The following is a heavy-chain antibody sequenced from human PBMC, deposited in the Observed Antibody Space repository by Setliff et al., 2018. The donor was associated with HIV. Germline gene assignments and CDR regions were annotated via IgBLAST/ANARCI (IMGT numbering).Heavy chain of an antibody. J-gene: IGHJ3*02. CDR1: GDSISSSTFY. D-gene: IGHD2-21*01. CDR2: IYYSGTT. Sequence: PSETLSLTCTVSGDSISSSTFYWGWIRQPPGKGLEWIGSIYYSGTTYYNPSLKSRVAISVDTSKNQFSLKLSSVTAADTAVYHCARPRLRGSGAFDIWGQGTMVT. CDR3: ARPRLRGSGAFDI. V-gene: IGHV4-39*01.